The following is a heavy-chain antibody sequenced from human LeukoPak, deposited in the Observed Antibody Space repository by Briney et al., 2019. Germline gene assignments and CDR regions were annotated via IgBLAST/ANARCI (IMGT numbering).Heavy chain of an antibody. CDR2: ISSSGSTI. CDR3: ASHFDWLPHYYYYMDV. D-gene: IGHD3-9*01. Sequence: GGSLRLSCAASGFTVSSNYMSWVRQAPGKGLEWVSYISSSGSTIYYADSVKGRFTISRDNAKNSLYLQMNSLRAEDTAVYYCASHFDWLPHYYYYMDVWGKGTTVTISS. J-gene: IGHJ6*03. CDR1: GFTVSSNY. V-gene: IGHV3-11*04.